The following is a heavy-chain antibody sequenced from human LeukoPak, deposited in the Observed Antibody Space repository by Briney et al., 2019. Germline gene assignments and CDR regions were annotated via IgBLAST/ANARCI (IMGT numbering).Heavy chain of an antibody. D-gene: IGHD4-17*01. CDR3: ARDRGAPDAFDI. J-gene: IGHJ3*02. V-gene: IGHV1-2*02. Sequence: ASVKVSCKASGYTFTAYYIYWVRQGPRQGLEWMGWLNPNSGVTRYAQKFQGRVTVTRDSSISTAYMELSSLTSDDTAVYYCARDRGAPDAFDIWGQGTSVTVSS. CDR1: GYTFTAYY. CDR2: LNPNSGVT.